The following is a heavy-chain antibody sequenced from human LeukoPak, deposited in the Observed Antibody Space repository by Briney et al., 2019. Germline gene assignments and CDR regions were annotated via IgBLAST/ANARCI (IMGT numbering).Heavy chain of an antibody. D-gene: IGHD3-3*01. CDR2: ISETSDTT. Sequence: PGGSLRLSCAASGFIFKNYAMSWVRQAPGKGLEWVSIISETSDTTRYGDSVRGRFTTSRDNPRNTLYLQMNSLRVDDTAVYYCAKADATIGGAFDIWGQGTMVIVSS. V-gene: IGHV3-23*01. CDR1: GFIFKNYA. CDR3: AKADATIGGAFDI. J-gene: IGHJ3*02.